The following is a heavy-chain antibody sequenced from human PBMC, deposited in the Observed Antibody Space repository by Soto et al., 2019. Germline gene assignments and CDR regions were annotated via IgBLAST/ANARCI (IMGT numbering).Heavy chain of an antibody. CDR1: GFTFSSYA. D-gene: IGHD5-12*01. Sequence: EVQLLESGGGLVQPGGSLRLSGAASGFTFSSYAMSCVRQAPGKGLEWVSAMSGSGGSTYYADSVKGRFTISRDNSKNTLYLQMNILRAEDTAVYYCAKDGIYIGYDFSAFDIWGQGTMVTVAS. CDR3: AKDGIYIGYDFSAFDI. V-gene: IGHV3-23*01. CDR2: MSGSGGST. J-gene: IGHJ3*02.